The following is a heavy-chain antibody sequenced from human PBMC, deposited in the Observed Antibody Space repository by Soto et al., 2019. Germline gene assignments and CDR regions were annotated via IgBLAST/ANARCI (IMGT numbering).Heavy chain of an antibody. V-gene: IGHV1-46*01. J-gene: IGHJ3*02. CDR2: INPSGGST. CDR1: GYTFTSYY. Sequence: ASVKVSCKASGYTFTSYYMHWVRQAPGQGLEWMGIINPSGGSTSYAQKFQGRVTMTRDTSTSTAYMELSSLRSEDTAVYYCARDYYDSSGYFGASRYAFDIWGQGTMVTVSS. CDR3: ARDYYDSSGYFGASRYAFDI. D-gene: IGHD3-22*01.